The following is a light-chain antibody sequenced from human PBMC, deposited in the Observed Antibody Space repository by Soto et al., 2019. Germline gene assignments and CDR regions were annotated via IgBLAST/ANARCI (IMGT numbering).Light chain of an antibody. Sequence: DIQMTQSPSSLPASVGDSVTITCRASQAINKYLNWYQHKAGQAPKLLIYGASSLHKGVPARFRGSGAGTFFTLTISSLQPEDFATYYCPQSYTTPGTFGRGTTVEIK. J-gene: IGKJ1*01. V-gene: IGKV1-39*01. CDR3: PQSYTTPGT. CDR2: GAS. CDR1: QAINKY.